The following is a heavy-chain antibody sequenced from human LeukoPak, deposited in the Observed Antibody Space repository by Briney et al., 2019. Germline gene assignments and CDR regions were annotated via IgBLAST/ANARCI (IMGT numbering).Heavy chain of an antibody. CDR1: GFTFSSYG. Sequence: GRSLRLSCAASGFTFSSYGMHWVRQAPGKGLEWVAVISYDGSNKYYADSVKGRFTISRDNAKNTLYLQMNSLRAEDTAVYYCARGYSGSYRVDYWGQGTLVTVSS. D-gene: IGHD1-26*01. CDR2: ISYDGSNK. J-gene: IGHJ4*02. CDR3: ARGYSGSYRVDY. V-gene: IGHV3-30*03.